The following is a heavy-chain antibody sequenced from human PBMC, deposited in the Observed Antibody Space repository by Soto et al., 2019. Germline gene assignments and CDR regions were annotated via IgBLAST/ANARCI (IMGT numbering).Heavy chain of an antibody. J-gene: IGHJ4*02. CDR2: IIGSGGAT. CDR1: GFTFSDYA. D-gene: IGHD1-20*01. CDR3: AKDRYNWNAKALLDY. V-gene: IGHV3-23*01. Sequence: GGSLRLSCAASGFTFSDYAMSWVRQAPGKGLEWVSGIIGSGGATYYADSVKGRFTISRDNSKSTLYLQMNSLRAEDTAVYYCAKDRYNWNAKALLDYWGQGTLVTVSS.